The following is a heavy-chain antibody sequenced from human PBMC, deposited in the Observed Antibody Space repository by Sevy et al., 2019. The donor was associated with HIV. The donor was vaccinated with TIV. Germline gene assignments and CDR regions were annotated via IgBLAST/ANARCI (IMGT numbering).Heavy chain of an antibody. CDR2: ISSSGSTI. V-gene: IGHV3-48*03. D-gene: IGHD3-10*01. CDR3: ARYRRFGEGGGGNWFDP. J-gene: IGHJ5*02. CDR1: GFTFSSYE. Sequence: GGSLRLSCAASGFTFSSYEMNWVRQAPGKGLEWVSYISSSGSTIYYADSVKGRFTISRDNAKNSLYLQMNSLRAEDTAVYYCARYRRFGEGGGGNWFDPWGQGTLVTVSS.